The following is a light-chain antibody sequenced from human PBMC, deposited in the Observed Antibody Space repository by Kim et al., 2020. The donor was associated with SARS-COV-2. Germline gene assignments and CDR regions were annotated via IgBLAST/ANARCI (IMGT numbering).Light chain of an antibody. J-gene: IGKJ1*01. CDR2: AAS. Sequence: ETVLTQSPGTLSLSPGERATLSCRASQSVTSNYLAWYQQKVGQAPRLLIYAASSRATGIPDRFSGSGSGTDFTLTISRLEAEDFAVYYYHKYDSPPRTFGQGTKVDIK. V-gene: IGKV3-20*01. CDR1: QSVTSNY. CDR3: HKYDSPPRT.